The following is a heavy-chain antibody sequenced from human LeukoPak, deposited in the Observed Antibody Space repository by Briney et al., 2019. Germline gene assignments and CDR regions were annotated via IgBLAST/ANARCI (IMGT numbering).Heavy chain of an antibody. J-gene: IGHJ4*02. CDR1: GFTFSSYW. D-gene: IGHD3-22*01. CDR3: ARVYYYDSSGYSYYFDY. V-gene: IGHV3-7*04. CDR2: IKQDGSEK. Sequence: PGGSLRLSCAASGFTFSSYWMSWVRQAPGKGVEGVANIKQDGSEKYYVDSVKGGFTISRDKAKNTLYLQMNRQRDEDTAVYYCARVYYYDSSGYSYYFDYWGQGPLVTVSS.